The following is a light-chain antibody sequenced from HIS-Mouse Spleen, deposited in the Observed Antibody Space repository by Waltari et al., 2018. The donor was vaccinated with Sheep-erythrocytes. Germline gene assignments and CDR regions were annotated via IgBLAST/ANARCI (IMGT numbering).Light chain of an antibody. V-gene: IGKV3D-15*01. J-gene: IGKJ5*01. CDR1: QSVSSY. CDR2: DAS. Sequence: MTQSPATLSLSPGERATLSCRASQSVSSYLAWYQQKPGQAPRLLIYDASNRATGIPARFSGSGSGTDFTFTISSLQPEDIATYYCQQYDNLPPDFGQGTRLEIK. CDR3: QQYDNLPPD.